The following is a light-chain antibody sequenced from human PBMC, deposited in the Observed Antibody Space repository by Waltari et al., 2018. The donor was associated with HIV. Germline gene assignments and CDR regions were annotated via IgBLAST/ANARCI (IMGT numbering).Light chain of an antibody. Sequence: QSALTQPPSPSGSPGQSVTLSCPGTSTDVGGYDYVSWYQHHPSKVPRPNMYEGSKRPSGFPDRFSGFKSGNTASLTVSGLQAEDEADYYCTSYAGSGEYVFGTGTKVTVL. CDR1: STDVGGYDY. V-gene: IGLV2-8*01. CDR3: TSYAGSGEYV. CDR2: EGS. J-gene: IGLJ1*01.